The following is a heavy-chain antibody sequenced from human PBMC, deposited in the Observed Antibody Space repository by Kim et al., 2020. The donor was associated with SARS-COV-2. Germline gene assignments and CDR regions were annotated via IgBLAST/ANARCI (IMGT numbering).Heavy chain of an antibody. CDR2: INHSGST. J-gene: IGHJ4*02. CDR1: GGSFSGYY. CDR3: ARDKRRTVPFDY. D-gene: IGHD4-4*01. Sequence: SETLSLTCAVYGGSFSGYYWSWIRQPPGKGLEWIGEINHSGSTNYNPSLKSRVTISVDTSKNQFSLKLSSVTAADTAVYYCARDKRRTVPFDYWGQGTLVTVSS. V-gene: IGHV4-34*01.